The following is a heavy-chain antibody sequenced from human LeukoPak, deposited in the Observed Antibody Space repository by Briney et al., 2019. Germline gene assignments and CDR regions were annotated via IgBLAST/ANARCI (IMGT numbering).Heavy chain of an antibody. CDR1: GFTFSSYS. CDR2: ISSSSSYI. J-gene: IGHJ5*02. D-gene: IGHD6-13*01. Sequence: GGSLRLSCAASGFTFSSYSMTWVRQAPGKGLEWVSSISSSSSYIYYADSVKGRFTISRDNAKNSLYLQMNSLRAEDTAVYYCARTAAAANWFDPWGQGTLVTVSS. V-gene: IGHV3-21*01. CDR3: ARTAAAANWFDP.